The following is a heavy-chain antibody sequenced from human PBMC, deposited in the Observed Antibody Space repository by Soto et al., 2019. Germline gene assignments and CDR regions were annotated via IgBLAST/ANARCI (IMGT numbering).Heavy chain of an antibody. V-gene: IGHV4-39*01. CDR1: GGSISSSSYY. CDR3: ARLRAYSYGYYY. J-gene: IGHJ4*02. Sequence: QLQLQESGPGLVKPSETLSLTCTVSGGSISSSSYYWGWIRQPPGKGLEWIGSIYYSGSTYYNPSLKSRVTVSVETSKNQFCLKLSSVTAADTAVYYCARLRAYSYGYYYWGQGTLVTVSS. D-gene: IGHD5-18*01. CDR2: IYYSGST.